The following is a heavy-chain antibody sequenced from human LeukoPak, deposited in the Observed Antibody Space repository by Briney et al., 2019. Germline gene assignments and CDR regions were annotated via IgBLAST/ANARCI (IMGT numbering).Heavy chain of an antibody. Sequence: PGGSLRLSCAASGFTFSSYAMTWVRQAPAKGLEWVSTIINSGGTPYYSDSVKGRFTISRDNSKKTLYLQMNSLRAEDTAVYYCVRDTYSDSTGNNLGYWGQGTLVTVSS. J-gene: IGHJ4*02. CDR2: IINSGGTP. D-gene: IGHD3-22*01. CDR1: GFTFSSYA. CDR3: VRDTYSDSTGNNLGY. V-gene: IGHV3-23*01.